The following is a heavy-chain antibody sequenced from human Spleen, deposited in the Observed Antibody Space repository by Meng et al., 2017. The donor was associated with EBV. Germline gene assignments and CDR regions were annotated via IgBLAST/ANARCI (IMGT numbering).Heavy chain of an antibody. CDR3: AKDQKVGLAAAPTPFDY. J-gene: IGHJ4*02. Sequence: EVQLLESGGGLVEPGGSRRLSCAACGFTFSTYAMSWVRQAPGKGLEWVSAISGSGGSTYYADSLKGRFTISRDNSMNTLFLQMSSLRPDDTAVYYCAKDQKVGLAAAPTPFDYWGQGTLVTVSS. V-gene: IGHV3-23*01. CDR1: GFTFSTYA. CDR2: ISGSGGST. D-gene: IGHD6-13*01.